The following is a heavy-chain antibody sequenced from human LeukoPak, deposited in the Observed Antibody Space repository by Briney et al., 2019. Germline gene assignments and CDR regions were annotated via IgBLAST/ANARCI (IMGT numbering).Heavy chain of an antibody. CDR3: ARELYGSGSPPWYYYYYYYMDV. J-gene: IGHJ6*03. D-gene: IGHD3-10*01. V-gene: IGHV3-11*04. CDR1: GFTFTKFW. CDR2: ISSSGSTI. Sequence: GGSLRLSCEASGFTFTKFWMSWIRQAPGKGLEWVSYISSSGSTIYYADSVKGRFTISRDNAKNSLYLQMNSLRAEDTAVYYCARELYGSGSPPWYYYYYYYMDVWGKGTTVTISS.